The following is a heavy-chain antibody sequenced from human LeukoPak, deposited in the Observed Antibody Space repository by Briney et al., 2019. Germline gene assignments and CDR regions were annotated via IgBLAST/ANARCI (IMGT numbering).Heavy chain of an antibody. CDR2: INHSGSA. Sequence: SETLSLTCAVYGGSFSGYYWSWIRQPPGQGLEWIGEINHSGSANYNPSLKSRVTISVDTSKNQFSLKLSSVTAADTAVYYCERRRLLWFGELLWGYFDYWGQGTLVTVSS. V-gene: IGHV4-34*01. CDR1: GGSFSGYY. J-gene: IGHJ4*02. D-gene: IGHD3-10*01. CDR3: ERRRLLWFGELLWGYFDY.